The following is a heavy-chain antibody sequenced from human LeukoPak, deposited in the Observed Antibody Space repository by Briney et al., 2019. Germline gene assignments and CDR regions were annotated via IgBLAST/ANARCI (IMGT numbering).Heavy chain of an antibody. CDR1: GFTFSSYW. D-gene: IGHD3-16*01. Sequence: PGGSLRLSCAASGFTFSSYWMHWVRQAPGKGLVWVSRINSDGSSTSYADSVKGRFTISRDNAKNTLYLQMNSLRAEDTAVYYCAKSLGVPYGMDVWGQGTTVTVSS. CDR2: INSDGSST. CDR3: AKSLGVPYGMDV. V-gene: IGHV3-74*01. J-gene: IGHJ6*02.